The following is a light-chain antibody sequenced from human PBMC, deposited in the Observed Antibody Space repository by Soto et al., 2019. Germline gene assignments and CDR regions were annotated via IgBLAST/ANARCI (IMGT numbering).Light chain of an antibody. Sequence: QSVLTQPPSVSGAPGQRVTISCTGSSSTIGAGYDVHGYQQLPGTAPKLLIYGNSNRPSGVPDRFSCSKSGTSASLAITGLQAEDEADYYCQSYDSSLSGLVFGTGTKVTVL. J-gene: IGLJ1*01. CDR1: SSTIGAGYD. CDR2: GNS. CDR3: QSYDSSLSGLV. V-gene: IGLV1-40*01.